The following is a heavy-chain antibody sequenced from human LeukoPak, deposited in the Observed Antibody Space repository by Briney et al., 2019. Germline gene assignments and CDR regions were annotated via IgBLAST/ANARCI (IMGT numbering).Heavy chain of an antibody. CDR2: IYHSGST. V-gene: IGHV4-4*02. CDR3: ARTFRDREVYY. J-gene: IGHJ4*02. CDR1: GGSFGSSAW. Sequence: SETLSLTCAVSGGSFGSSAWWSWVRQPPGKGLEWIGEIYHSGSTNYNPSLKSRVTISVDKSKNQFSLKLSSVTAADTAVYYCARTFRDREVYYWGQGTLVTVSS. D-gene: IGHD5-24*01.